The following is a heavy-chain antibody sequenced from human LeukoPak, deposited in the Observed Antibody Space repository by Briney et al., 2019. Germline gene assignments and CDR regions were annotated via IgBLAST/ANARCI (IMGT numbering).Heavy chain of an antibody. V-gene: IGHV4-34*01. CDR1: GGSFSGYY. CDR3: ARRYEHYFDY. J-gene: IGHJ4*02. CDR2: INHSGST. Sequence: SETLSLTCAVYGGSFSGYYWSWIRQPPGKGLEWIGEINHSGSTNYNPSLKSRVTISVDTSKNQFSLKLSSVTAADTAVYYCARRYEHYFDYWGQGTLVTVSS. D-gene: IGHD5-12*01.